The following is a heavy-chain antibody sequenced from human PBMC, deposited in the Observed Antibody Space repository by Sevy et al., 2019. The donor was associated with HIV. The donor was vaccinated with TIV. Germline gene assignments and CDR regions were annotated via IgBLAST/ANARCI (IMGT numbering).Heavy chain of an antibody. CDR1: GFTFSSYA. Sequence: GGSLRLSCAAXGFTFSSYAMSWVRQAPGKGLEWVSAISGSGGSTYYADSVKGRFTISRDNSKNTLYLQMNSLRAEDTAVYYXAKALSHYSXXFLIDXXXXGTLVTVSS. CDR3: AKALSHYSXXFLIDX. J-gene: IGHJ4*01. V-gene: IGHV3-23*01. CDR2: ISGSGGST. D-gene: IGHD4-4*01.